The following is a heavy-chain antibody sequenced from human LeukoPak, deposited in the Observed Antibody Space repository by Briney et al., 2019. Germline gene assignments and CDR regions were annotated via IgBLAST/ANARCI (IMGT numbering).Heavy chain of an antibody. CDR1: GFTFSSYW. V-gene: IGHV3-74*01. J-gene: IGHJ4*02. Sequence: GGSLRLSCAASGFTFSSYWMHWVRQAPGKGPVWVSRINSDGSSTSYADSVKGRFTISRDNAKNTLYLQMNSLRAEDTAVYYCARAFIAAAGDFDYWGQGTLVTVSS. CDR3: ARAFIAAAGDFDY. D-gene: IGHD6-13*01. CDR2: INSDGSST.